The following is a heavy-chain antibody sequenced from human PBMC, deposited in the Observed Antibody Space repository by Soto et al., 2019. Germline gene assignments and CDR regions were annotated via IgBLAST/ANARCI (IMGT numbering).Heavy chain of an antibody. CDR1: GYILAVYH. D-gene: IGHD4-4*01. Sequence: ASVMVSCTASGYILAVYHMHCVRKAPGQGLEWMGWINPNNGATLYAQKFQGRVTLTRDTSIGTAYMELSSLRSEDTAVCYCARGTTVTVHWGQGTLVTVSS. CDR3: ARGTTVTVH. J-gene: IGHJ4*02. CDR2: INPNNGAT. V-gene: IGHV1-2*02.